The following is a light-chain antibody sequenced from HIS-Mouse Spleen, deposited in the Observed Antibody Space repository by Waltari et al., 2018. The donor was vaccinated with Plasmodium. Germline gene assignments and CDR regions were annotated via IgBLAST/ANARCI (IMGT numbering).Light chain of an antibody. CDR3: SSYTSSSTLNYV. CDR2: DVS. J-gene: IGLJ1*01. Sequence: QSALTQSASVSGSPGQSLTISCTGTSSDVGGSNYVSWSQQHPGKAPKLMIYDVSNRPSGVSNRFSGSKSGNTASLTISGLQAEDEADYYCSSYTSSSTLNYVFGTGTKVTVL. V-gene: IGLV2-14*03. CDR1: SSDVGGSNY.